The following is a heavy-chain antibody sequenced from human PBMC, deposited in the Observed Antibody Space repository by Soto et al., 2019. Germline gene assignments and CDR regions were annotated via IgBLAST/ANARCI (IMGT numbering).Heavy chain of an antibody. Sequence: PGGSLRLSCAASGFTFDDYAMHWVRQAPGKGLEWVSGISWNSGSIGYADSVKGRFTISRDNAKNSLYLQMNSLRAEDTALYYCAKDKDHSIHNWFDPWGQGTLVTVSS. V-gene: IGHV3-9*01. J-gene: IGHJ5*02. CDR1: GFTFDDYA. CDR3: AKDKDHSIHNWFDP. D-gene: IGHD3-3*02. CDR2: ISWNSGSI.